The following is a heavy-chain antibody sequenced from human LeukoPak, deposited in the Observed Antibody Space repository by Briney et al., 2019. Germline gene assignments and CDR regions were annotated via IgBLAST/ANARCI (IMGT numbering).Heavy chain of an antibody. CDR3: ARVGPGDYYYYMDV. D-gene: IGHD1-26*01. CDR1: GFTLRGYG. CDR2: IRYDGSDK. J-gene: IGHJ6*03. Sequence: GGSLRLSCAASGFTLRGYGMHWVRQAPGKGLEWVAFIRYDGSDKSYADSVKGRFTISRDNSENTLYLQMNSLRAEDTAVYYCARVGPGDYYYYMDVWGKGTTVTISS. V-gene: IGHV3-30*02.